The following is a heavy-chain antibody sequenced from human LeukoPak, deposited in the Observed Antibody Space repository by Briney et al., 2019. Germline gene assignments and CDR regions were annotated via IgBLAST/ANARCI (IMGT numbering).Heavy chain of an antibody. J-gene: IGHJ4*02. CDR1: GFIVSSNY. CDR3: GGRGLDGYADY. V-gene: IGHV3-53*01. D-gene: IGHD5-24*01. CDR2: IYSGGST. Sequence: GGSLRLSCAGSGFIVSSNYMSWVRQAPGKGLEWVSVIYSGGSTYYADSVKGRFTISSDNSKNMLYLQINNLSAEDAAAYYCGGRGLDGYADYWGQGSLVTVSS.